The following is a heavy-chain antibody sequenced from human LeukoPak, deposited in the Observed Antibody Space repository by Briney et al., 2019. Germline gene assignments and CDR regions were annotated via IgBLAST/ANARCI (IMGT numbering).Heavy chain of an antibody. V-gene: IGHV3-23*01. CDR2: ISGRGGNT. J-gene: IGHJ4*02. CDR3: ARGRNTGRQYYFDY. CDR1: GFTFINYA. D-gene: IGHD5-18*01. Sequence: GGSLRLSCAASGFTFINYAMSWVRQAPGKGLEWVSGISGRGGNTYYADSVKGRFTISRDNSKNTLYLQMNSLRAEDTAVYYCARGRNTGRQYYFDYWGQGTLVTVAS.